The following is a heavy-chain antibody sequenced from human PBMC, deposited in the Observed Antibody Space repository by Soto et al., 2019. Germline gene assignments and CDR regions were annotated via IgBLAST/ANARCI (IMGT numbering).Heavy chain of an antibody. CDR3: AGVAGVAYCGGDCYHFDY. Sequence: SETLSLTCTVSGDSVSSVGFHWSWIRQPPGKGLEWIGYISYRVDTYYSPSLKSRVTMSIDTSKNQFSLNVSSVTAADTAVYYCAGVAGVAYCGGDCYHFDYWGQGTLVTVSS. J-gene: IGHJ4*02. CDR2: ISYRVDT. V-gene: IGHV4-30-4*01. CDR1: GDSVSSVGFH. D-gene: IGHD2-21*02.